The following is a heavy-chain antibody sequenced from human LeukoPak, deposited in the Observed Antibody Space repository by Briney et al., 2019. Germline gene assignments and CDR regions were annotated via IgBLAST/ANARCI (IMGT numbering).Heavy chain of an antibody. CDR2: IRYDGDNK. D-gene: IGHD1-1*01. CDR1: GFTFSNYG. V-gene: IGHV3-30*02. CDR3: AKGTNRKTVRGFDY. J-gene: IGHJ4*02. Sequence: GGSLRLSCAASGFTFSNYGMHWVRQAPGKGLEWVTFIRYDGDNKYYAHSLKGRFTISRDNSKNTLYLQMNSLRAEDTAVYYCAKGTNRKTVRGFDYWGQGTLVTVSS.